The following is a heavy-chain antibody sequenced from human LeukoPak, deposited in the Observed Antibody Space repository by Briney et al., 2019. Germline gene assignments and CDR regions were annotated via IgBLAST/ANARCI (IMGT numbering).Heavy chain of an antibody. D-gene: IGHD6-13*01. CDR2: IYYSGST. CDR3: ARHVYSSSWIYYYYYMDV. CDR1: GGSISSSSYC. V-gene: IGHV4-39*01. J-gene: IGHJ6*03. Sequence: TSETLSLTCTVSGGSISSSSYCWGWIRQPPGKGLEWIGSIYYSGSTYYNPSLKSRVTISVDTSKNQFSLKLSSVTAADTAVYFCARHVYSSSWIYYYYYMDVWGKGTTVTVSS.